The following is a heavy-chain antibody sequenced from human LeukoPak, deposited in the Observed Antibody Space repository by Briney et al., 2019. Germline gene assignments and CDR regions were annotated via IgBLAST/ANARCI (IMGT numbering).Heavy chain of an antibody. V-gene: IGHV3-30-3*01. CDR2: ISYDGSSK. J-gene: IGHJ3*02. CDR1: GFTFSSYA. D-gene: IGHD2-2*02. Sequence: PGGSLRLSCAASGFTFSSYAMHWVRQAPGKGLEWVAVISYDGSSKYYADSVKGRFTISRDNSKNTLYLQMNSLRAEDTAVYYCARDPIPDIVVVPAAILLGRGDAFDIWGQGTMVTVSS. CDR3: ARDPIPDIVVVPAAILLGRGDAFDI.